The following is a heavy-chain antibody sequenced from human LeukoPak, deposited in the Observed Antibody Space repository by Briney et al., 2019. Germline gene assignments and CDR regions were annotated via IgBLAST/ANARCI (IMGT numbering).Heavy chain of an antibody. CDR1: GFTFSSYA. CDR3: AKLGYRSGTVI. Sequence: TGGSLRLSCAASGFTFSSYAMSWVRLAPGKGLEWVSAISGSGGSTYYADSVKGRFTISRDNSKNTLYLQMNSLRAEDTAVYYCAKLGYRSGTVIWGQGTLVNVSS. V-gene: IGHV3-23*01. J-gene: IGHJ4*02. D-gene: IGHD3-10*01. CDR2: ISGSGGST.